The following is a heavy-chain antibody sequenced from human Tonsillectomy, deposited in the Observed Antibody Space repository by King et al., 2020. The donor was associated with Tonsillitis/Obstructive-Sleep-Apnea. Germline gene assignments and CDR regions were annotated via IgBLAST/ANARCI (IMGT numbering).Heavy chain of an antibody. CDR2: ISYDGSNK. Sequence: VQLVESGGGVVQPGRSLRLSCAASGFTFSSYAMHWVRQAPGKGLEWVAVISYDGSNKYYADSVKGRFTISGDNSKNTLYLQMNSLRAEDTAVYYCARSYYDYIWGSSHPNHHWGQGTLVTVSS. D-gene: IGHD3-16*01. V-gene: IGHV3-30*01. CDR1: GFTFSSYA. CDR3: ARSYYDYIWGSSHPNHH. J-gene: IGHJ5*02.